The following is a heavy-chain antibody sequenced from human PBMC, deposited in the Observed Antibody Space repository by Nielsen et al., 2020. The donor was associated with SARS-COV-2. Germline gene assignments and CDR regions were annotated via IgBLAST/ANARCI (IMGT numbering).Heavy chain of an antibody. CDR2: IYSGGSST. V-gene: IGHV3-23*03. J-gene: IGHJ6*02. CDR3: AKGPSGFLELSYYYYYYGMDV. CDR1: GFTFSSYA. D-gene: IGHD3-3*01. Sequence: GESLKISCAASGFTFSSYAMSWVRQAPGKGLEWVSVIYSGGSSTYYADSVKGRFTISRDNSKNTLYLQMNNLRAEDTAVYYCAKGPSGFLELSYYYYYYGMDVWGQGTTVTVSS.